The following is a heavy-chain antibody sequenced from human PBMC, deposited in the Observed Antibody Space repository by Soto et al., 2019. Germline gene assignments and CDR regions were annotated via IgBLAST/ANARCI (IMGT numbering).Heavy chain of an antibody. CDR1: GGSISSGGYY. J-gene: IGHJ4*02. D-gene: IGHD5-18*01. CDR2: IYYSGST. Sequence: SETLSLTCTVSGGSISSGGYYWSWIRQHPGKGLEWIGYIYYSGSTYYNPSLKSRVTISVDTSKNQFSLKLSSVTAADTAVYYCERARAYSYGSNGFDYWGQGTLVTVSS. V-gene: IGHV4-31*03. CDR3: ERARAYSYGSNGFDY.